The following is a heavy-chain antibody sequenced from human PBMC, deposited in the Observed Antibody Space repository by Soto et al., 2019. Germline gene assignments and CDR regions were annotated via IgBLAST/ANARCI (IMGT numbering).Heavy chain of an antibody. J-gene: IGHJ4*02. CDR3: ASSFTVPAAIGY. CDR1: GYTFTSYA. D-gene: IGHD2-2*02. Sequence: ASVKVSCKASGYTFTSYAIHWVRQAPGQGLEWMGWINAGNGNTKSSQKFQGRVTITRDTSASTAYMELSSLRSEDTAVYYCASSFTVPAAIGYCGQGTLVTVSA. CDR2: INAGNGNT. V-gene: IGHV1-3*01.